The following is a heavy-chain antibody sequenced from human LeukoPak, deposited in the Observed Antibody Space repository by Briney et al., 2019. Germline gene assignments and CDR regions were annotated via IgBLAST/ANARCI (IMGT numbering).Heavy chain of an antibody. Sequence: GASVKVSCKASGYTFTGYYMHWVRQAPGRGLEWMGWINPNSGGTNYAQKFQGRVTMTRDTSISTAYMELSRLRSDDTAVYYCARVGSELGYCSSTSCYNPWGQGTLVTVSS. J-gene: IGHJ5*02. CDR1: GYTFTGYY. V-gene: IGHV1-2*02. CDR3: ARVGSELGYCSSTSCYNP. D-gene: IGHD2-2*02. CDR2: INPNSGGT.